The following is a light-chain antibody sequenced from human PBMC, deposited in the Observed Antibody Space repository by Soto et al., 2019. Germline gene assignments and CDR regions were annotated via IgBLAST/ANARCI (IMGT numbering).Light chain of an antibody. V-gene: IGKV3-20*01. CDR2: GAS. CDR3: QQYDSSFT. J-gene: IGKJ4*01. Sequence: IVLTQSPATLSLSPGERATLSCTASQHVTTTYIAWYQQKFGQAPRLLIYGASTRATGTPDRFTGGGFGTDFTLTISRVEPEDFAVYSCQQYDSSFTFGGGTKVDI. CDR1: QHVTTTY.